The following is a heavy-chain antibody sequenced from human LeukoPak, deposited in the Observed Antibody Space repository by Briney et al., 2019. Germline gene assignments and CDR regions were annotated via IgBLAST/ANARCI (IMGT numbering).Heavy chain of an antibody. J-gene: IGHJ5*02. CDR1: GGSFSGYY. D-gene: IGHD3-10*01. CDR3: ARSYYGSGSYYNFCWFDP. Sequence: PSETLSLTCAVYGGSFSGYYWSWIRQPPGKGLEWIREINHSGSTNYNPSLKSRVTISVDTSKNQFSLKLSSVTTADTAVYYCARSYYGSGSYYNFCWFDPWGQGTLVTVSS. V-gene: IGHV4-34*01. CDR2: INHSGST.